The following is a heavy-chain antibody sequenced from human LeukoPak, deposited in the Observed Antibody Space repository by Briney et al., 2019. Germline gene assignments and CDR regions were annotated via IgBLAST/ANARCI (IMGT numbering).Heavy chain of an antibody. CDR1: GYTFTGYY. J-gene: IGHJ4*02. Sequence: ASVKVSCKASGYTFTGYYMHWVRQAPGQGLEWMGWIDPNSGGTNYAQKFQGRVTMTRDTSISTAYMELSRLRSDDTAVYHCARDLRGYSYGFINYWGQGTLVTVSS. D-gene: IGHD5-18*01. V-gene: IGHV1-2*02. CDR2: IDPNSGGT. CDR3: ARDLRGYSYGFINY.